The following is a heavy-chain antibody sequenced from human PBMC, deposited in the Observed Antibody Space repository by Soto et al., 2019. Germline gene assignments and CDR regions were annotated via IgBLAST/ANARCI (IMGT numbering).Heavy chain of an antibody. CDR2: MNPNSGDT. Sequence: QVQLVQSGAEVKKPGASVKVSCKASGYTFTDYDINWVRQATGQGPEWMGWMNPNSGDTGYAQNFQGRVAMTRDTSIRTAYMELSSLRSEDTDVYYCARVGGNWNDDYFDYWGQGTLVTVSS. D-gene: IGHD1-1*01. V-gene: IGHV1-8*01. J-gene: IGHJ4*02. CDR3: ARVGGNWNDDYFDY. CDR1: GYTFTDYD.